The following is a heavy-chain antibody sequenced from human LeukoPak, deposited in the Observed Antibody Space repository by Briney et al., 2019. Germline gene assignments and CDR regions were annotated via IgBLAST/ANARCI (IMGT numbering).Heavy chain of an antibody. CDR1: AFTFGSYW. D-gene: IGHD5-18*01. J-gene: IGHJ6*03. Sequence: GGSLRLSCAVSAFTFGSYWMHWVRQAPGKGLVWVSRINSDGSSRIYADSVKGRFTISRDNAKNSLYLQMNSLRAEDTAVFYCARVGTPMVTIVAPYYMDVWGKGTTVTVSS. CDR3: ARVGTPMVTIVAPYYMDV. CDR2: INSDGSSR. V-gene: IGHV3-74*01.